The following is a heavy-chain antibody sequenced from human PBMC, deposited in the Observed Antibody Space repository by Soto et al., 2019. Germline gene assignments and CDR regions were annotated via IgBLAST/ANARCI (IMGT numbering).Heavy chain of an antibody. CDR2: IYGGGST. V-gene: IGHV4-4*07. CDR3: ARLRGHYYDSVAYDPQWLDL. J-gene: IGHJ5*02. D-gene: IGHD3-22*01. CDR1: GGFVRTYY. Sequence: QERLQESGPGLVKPSETLSLTCSVAGGFVRTYYWSSLRHPAGKGLEWIGRIYGGGSTKFNPSLKSRVTMSVDTSKNVFSLKLTSVTAADTATYYCARLRGHYYDSVAYDPQWLDLWGQGTLVTVSS.